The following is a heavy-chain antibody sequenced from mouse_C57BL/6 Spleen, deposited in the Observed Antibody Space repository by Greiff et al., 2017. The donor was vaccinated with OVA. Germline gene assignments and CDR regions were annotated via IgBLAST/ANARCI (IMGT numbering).Heavy chain of an antibody. V-gene: IGHV1-64*01. CDR3: ARTQVANDY. CDR1: GYTFTSYW. J-gene: IGHJ2*01. D-gene: IGHD1-1*01. Sequence: QVQLKESGAELVKPGASVKLSCKASGYTFTSYWMHWVKQRPGQGLEWIGMIHPNSGSTNYNEKFKSKATLTVDKSSSTAYMQLSSLTSEDSAVYYCARTQVANDYWGQGTTLTVSS. CDR2: IHPNSGST.